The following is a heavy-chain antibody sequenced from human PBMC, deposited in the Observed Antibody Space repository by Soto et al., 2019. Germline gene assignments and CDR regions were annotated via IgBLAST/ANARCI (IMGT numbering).Heavy chain of an antibody. CDR2: IYYSGST. J-gene: IGHJ6*03. CDR3: ARQNYYYYMDV. CDR1: GGSISSYY. Sequence: SETLSLTCTVSGGSISSYYWSWIRQPPGKGLEWIGYIYYSGSTNYNPSLKSRVTISVDTSKNQFSLKLSSVTAADTAVYYCARQNYYYYMDVWGKGTTVTVSS. V-gene: IGHV4-59*08.